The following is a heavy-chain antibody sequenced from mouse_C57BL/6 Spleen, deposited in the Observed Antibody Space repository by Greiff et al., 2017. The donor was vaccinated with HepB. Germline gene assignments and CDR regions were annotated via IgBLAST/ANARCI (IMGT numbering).Heavy chain of an antibody. J-gene: IGHJ4*01. CDR3: ARSYYYGSSPAMDY. D-gene: IGHD1-1*01. CDR2: IYPGDGDT. V-gene: IGHV1-82*01. Sequence: QVQLQQSGPELVKPGASVKISCKASGYAFSSSWMNWVKQRPGKCLEWIGRIYPGDGDTNYNGKFKGKATLTADKSSSTAYMQLSSLTSEDSAVYFCARSYYYGSSPAMDYWGQGTSVTVSS. CDR1: GYAFSSSW.